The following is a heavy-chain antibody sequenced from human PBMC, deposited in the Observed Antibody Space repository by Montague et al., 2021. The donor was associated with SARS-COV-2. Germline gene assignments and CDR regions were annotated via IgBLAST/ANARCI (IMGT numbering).Heavy chain of an antibody. Sequence: SGDSGNFYWSWLRQTPGKGLERIGYMYYTGLTNYNPSLESRVTMPVEPSKNQFSLKLSSVTAADTAVYYCARDTRIAMLVVVTRYGLDVWGQGTTVTVSS. CDR3: ARDTRIAMLVVVTRYGLDV. CDR1: SGDSGNFY. J-gene: IGHJ6*02. CDR2: MYYTGLT. D-gene: IGHD3-22*01. V-gene: IGHV4-61*01.